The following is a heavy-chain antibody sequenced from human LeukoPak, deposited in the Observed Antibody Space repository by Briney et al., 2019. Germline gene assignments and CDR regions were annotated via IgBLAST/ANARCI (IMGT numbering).Heavy chain of an antibody. Sequence: ASVKVSCKASGYTFTGYYMHWVRQAPGQGLEWMGWINPNSGGTNYAQKFQGRVTMTRDTSISTVYMELSRLRSDDTAVYYCARGDYDFWSGYYKGTIFDYWGQGTLVTVSS. CDR3: ARGDYDFWSGYYKGTIFDY. D-gene: IGHD3-3*01. V-gene: IGHV1-2*02. J-gene: IGHJ4*02. CDR1: GYTFTGYY. CDR2: INPNSGGT.